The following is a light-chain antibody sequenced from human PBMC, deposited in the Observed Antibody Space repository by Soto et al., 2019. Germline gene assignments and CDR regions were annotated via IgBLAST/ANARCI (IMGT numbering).Light chain of an antibody. V-gene: IGKV3-20*01. J-gene: IGKJ1*01. CDR1: QSVSNNY. CDR3: QQYGYSFWT. Sequence: IVLTQSPCTLSLSPGERATLSCRASQSVSNNYLAWYQQKPGQAPRLLIYSASSRATGVPTRFSGSGSGADYTLTISRLEPEDSAVYYCQQYGYSFWTFGQGTKVDIK. CDR2: SAS.